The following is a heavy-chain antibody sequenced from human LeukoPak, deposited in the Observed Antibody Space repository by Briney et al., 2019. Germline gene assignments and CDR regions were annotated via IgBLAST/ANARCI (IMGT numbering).Heavy chain of an antibody. CDR2: ISSSSSYI. J-gene: IGHJ4*02. CDR1: GFTFSSYS. V-gene: IGHV3-21*01. Sequence: PGGSLRLSCAVSGFTFSSYSMNWVRQAPGRGLEWVSSISSSSSYIYYADSVKGRFTISRDNAKNSLYLQMNSLRAEDTAVYYCARARQATVDFDYWGQGTLVTVSS. CDR3: ARARQATVDFDY. D-gene: IGHD4-23*01.